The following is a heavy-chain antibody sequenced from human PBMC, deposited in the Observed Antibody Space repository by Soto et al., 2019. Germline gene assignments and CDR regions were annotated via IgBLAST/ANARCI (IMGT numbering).Heavy chain of an antibody. V-gene: IGHV3-30*04. J-gene: IGHJ4*02. CDR2: ITRDGYNK. D-gene: IGHD6-6*01. CDR3: TKSSGGSSSVGMDY. CDR1: GFIFKNYA. Sequence: GGSLRLSCAGSGFIFKNYALNWVRQAPGKGLEWVASITRDGYNKYYADSVKGRFTISRDNSRDTLSLQMTALTIEDSSVYYCTKSSGGSSSVGMDYWGQGTRVTVSS.